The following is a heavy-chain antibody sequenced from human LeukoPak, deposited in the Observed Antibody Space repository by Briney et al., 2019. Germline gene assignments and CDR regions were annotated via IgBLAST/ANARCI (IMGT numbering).Heavy chain of an antibody. CDR1: GFTFSSNA. J-gene: IGHJ4*02. CDR2: ISYDGSNK. CDR3: ATGGKFDFWSSYHIDN. Sequence: GRSLRLSCEVSGFTFSSNAMHWVRQAPGKGLEWVAVISYDGSNKNFADSVKGRFTVSRDNSKHTLYLHMNSLRSDDTAMYYCATGGKFDFWSSYHIDNWGKGTLVTVSS. V-gene: IGHV3-30*04. D-gene: IGHD3-3*01.